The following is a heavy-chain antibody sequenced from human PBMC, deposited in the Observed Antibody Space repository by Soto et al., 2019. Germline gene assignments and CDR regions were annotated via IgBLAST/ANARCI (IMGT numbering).Heavy chain of an antibody. CDR2: IWYDGTEI. CDR3: EKGGDGYHDGYF. J-gene: IGHJ4*02. V-gene: IGHV3-33*06. CDR1: GFRLSYSG. Sequence: QVQLVESGGGVVQPGGSLTLSCAASGFRLSYSGMHWVRQAPGKGLKWLAVIWYDGTEIYDADSAKGLVTITRETSKNILYLLMNNLAADDTAIYYCEKGGDGYHDGYFWGQGTLVSVSS. D-gene: IGHD2-21*01.